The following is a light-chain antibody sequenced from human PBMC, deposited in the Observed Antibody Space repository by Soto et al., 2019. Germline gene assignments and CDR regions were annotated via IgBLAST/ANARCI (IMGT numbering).Light chain of an antibody. Sequence: IDMPRAPSNLSVTVGARVTVTGRVSQSITTWLAWYQQRPGKAPKLLIYDVSSLQSGFPSRFSGSGSGTEFTLTISSLQPDDFATYYCQHYKMYSPWTLGQGTKVDIK. J-gene: IGKJ1*01. CDR2: DVS. V-gene: IGKV1-5*01. CDR3: QHYKMYSPWT. CDR1: QSITTW.